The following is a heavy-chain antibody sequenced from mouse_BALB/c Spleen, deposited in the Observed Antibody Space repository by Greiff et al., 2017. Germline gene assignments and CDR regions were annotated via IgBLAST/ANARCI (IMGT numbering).Heavy chain of an antibody. V-gene: IGHV5-17*02. Sequence: EVNLVESGGGLVQPGGSRKLSCTASGFTFSSFGMHWVRQAPEKGLEWVAYISSGSSTIYYADTVKGRFTISRDNPKNTLFLQMTSLRSEDTAMYYCARGPLGRDAYWGQGTLVTVSA. J-gene: IGHJ3*01. D-gene: IGHD4-1*01. CDR3: ARGPLGRDAY. CDR2: ISSGSSTI. CDR1: GFTFSSFG.